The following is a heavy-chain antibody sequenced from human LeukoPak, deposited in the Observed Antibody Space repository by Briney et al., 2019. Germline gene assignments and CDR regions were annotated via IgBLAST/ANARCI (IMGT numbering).Heavy chain of an antibody. V-gene: IGHV1-18*01. CDR3: ARDLTIAAAGTYGY. Sequence: VASVKVSCKASGYNFGYYDISWVRQAPGPGLEWMGWISTYNGHANYVQKFQDRVTMTIDTSTSTAYMELRSLRSDDTAVYYCARDLTIAAAGTYGYWGQGTLVTVSS. J-gene: IGHJ4*02. CDR2: ISTYNGHA. D-gene: IGHD6-13*01. CDR1: GYNFGYYD.